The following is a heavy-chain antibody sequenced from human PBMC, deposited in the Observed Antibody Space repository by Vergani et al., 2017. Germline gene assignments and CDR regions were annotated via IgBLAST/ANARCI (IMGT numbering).Heavy chain of an antibody. Sequence: EVQLLESGGDLVQPGGSLRLSCAASGFTFNHYAMNWVRQAPGKGLEWVSGISGSGGSTYYAGSVQGRFTISRDSSKNTLYLQMNSLCAGDTAVYYCAKANPRNSGYDYLYYYHAMDVWGQGTTVTVSS. D-gene: IGHD5-12*01. CDR2: ISGSGGST. CDR3: AKANPRNSGYDYLYYYHAMDV. J-gene: IGHJ6*02. CDR1: GFTFNHYA. V-gene: IGHV3-23*01.